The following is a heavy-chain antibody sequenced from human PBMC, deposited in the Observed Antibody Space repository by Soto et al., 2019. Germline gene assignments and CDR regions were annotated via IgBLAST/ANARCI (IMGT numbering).Heavy chain of an antibody. V-gene: IGHV5-51*01. D-gene: IGHD3-9*01. Sequence: EVQLIQSGAEVKKPGESLVISCKAYAYEFTNYWIGWVRQKAGKGLEWMAFIYPYDSETRYSPSFHGQVTISVDKSIRTALLQWSSLKASDTAVYFCARAQILSGNFGRPDHRNGVDVWGEGTTVTVSS. CDR1: AYEFTNYW. J-gene: IGHJ6*04. CDR2: IYPYDSET. CDR3: ARAQILSGNFGRPDHRNGVDV.